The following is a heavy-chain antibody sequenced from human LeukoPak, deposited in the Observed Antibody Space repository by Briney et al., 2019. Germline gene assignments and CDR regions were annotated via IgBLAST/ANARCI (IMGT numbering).Heavy chain of an antibody. J-gene: IGHJ3*02. CDR2: MYSNGDT. CDR1: GFTFNAFA. Sequence: GGSLRLSCAASGFTFNAFAMSWVRQAPGKGLEWVSVMYSNGDTYYADSVKGRFTISRDNSQNTVYLQMYSLRAEDTAVYYCARDLNAQSRAYDIWGRGTMVTVSS. CDR3: ARDLNAQSRAYDI. V-gene: IGHV3-53*01.